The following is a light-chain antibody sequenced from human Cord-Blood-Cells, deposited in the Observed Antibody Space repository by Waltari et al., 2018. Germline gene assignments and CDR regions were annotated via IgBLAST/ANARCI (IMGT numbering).Light chain of an antibody. CDR1: SSDVGSYNL. CDR3: CSYAGSSTSV. CDR2: EGS. Sequence: QSALTQPASVSGSPGQSITLSCTGTSSDVGSYNLVSWYHQRPGKAPKLMIDEGSKRPSGVSNRFSGSKSGNTASLTISGLQAEDEADYYCCSYAGSSTSVFGGGTKLTVL. V-gene: IGLV2-23*01. J-gene: IGLJ2*01.